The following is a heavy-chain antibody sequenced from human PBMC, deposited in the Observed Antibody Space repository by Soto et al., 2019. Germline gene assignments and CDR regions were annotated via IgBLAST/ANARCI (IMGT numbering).Heavy chain of an antibody. CDR3: ARVAITLIRGLKVDFYSMDV. Sequence: VASVKVSCKASGYTFNNYGITWVRQAPGQGLEWLGWISVYNGNKNYAKKVQGRVSMTADTSTSTAHMELRSLQSDDTAVYFCARVAITLIRGLKVDFYSMDVWGQGTTVTVS. J-gene: IGHJ6*02. CDR2: ISVYNGNK. V-gene: IGHV1-18*01. D-gene: IGHD3-10*01. CDR1: GYTFNNYG.